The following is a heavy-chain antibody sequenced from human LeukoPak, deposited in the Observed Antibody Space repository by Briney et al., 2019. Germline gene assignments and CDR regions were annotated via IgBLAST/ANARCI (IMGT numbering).Heavy chain of an antibody. CDR1: GFTFSSYW. CDR2: IKQDGSEK. D-gene: IGHD1-1*01. CDR3: ARAAYFWNH. Sequence: GGSLRLSCVASGFTFSSYWMSWVRQAPGKGLEWVANIKQDGSEKNYVDSVKGRFTISRDNAKNSLFLQMNSLRVEDTAVYYCARAAYFWNHWGQGTQVTVSS. J-gene: IGHJ5*02. V-gene: IGHV3-7*03.